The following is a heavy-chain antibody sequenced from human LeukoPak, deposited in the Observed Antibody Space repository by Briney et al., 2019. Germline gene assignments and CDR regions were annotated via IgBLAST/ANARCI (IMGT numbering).Heavy chain of an antibody. J-gene: IGHJ4*02. D-gene: IGHD2-2*01. CDR1: GYTFTSYD. CDR3: ARTGSDCSSTSCYAGSTVGYY. V-gene: IGHV1-8*01. CDR2: MNPNSGNT. Sequence: ASVKVSCKASGYTFTSYDINWVRQATGQGLEWMGWMNPNSGNTGYAQKFQGRVTMTRNTSISTAYMELSRLRSEDTAVYYCARTGSDCSSTSCYAGSTVGYYWGQGTLVTVSS.